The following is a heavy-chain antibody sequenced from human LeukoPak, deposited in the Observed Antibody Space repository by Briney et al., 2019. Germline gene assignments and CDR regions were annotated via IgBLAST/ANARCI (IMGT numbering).Heavy chain of an antibody. D-gene: IGHD3-10*01. Sequence: GGSLRLSCAASGFTFSSYGMRWVRQAPGKGLEWVAVISYDGSNKYYAASVKGRSTISSDNSKNTLYLQMNSLRAEDTAVYYCAKGVYYGSGSYSYYYYGMDVWGQGTTVTVSS. V-gene: IGHV3-30*18. CDR2: ISYDGSNK. CDR3: AKGVYYGSGSYSYYYYGMDV. CDR1: GFTFSSYG. J-gene: IGHJ6*02.